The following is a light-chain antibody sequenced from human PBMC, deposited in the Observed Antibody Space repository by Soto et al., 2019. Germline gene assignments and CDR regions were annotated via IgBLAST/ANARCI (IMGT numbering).Light chain of an antibody. CDR3: QQYGSSSIT. CDR1: QSVSSNY. V-gene: IGKV3-20*01. CDR2: GAS. Sequence: EIVLTQSPGTLSLSPGERATLSCRASQSVSSNYLAWYQQKPGQAPRLLIYGASSRATGIPDRFSGSGSGTDFTLTISRLEPEDVAVYYCQQYGSSSITFGQGTRLEIK. J-gene: IGKJ5*01.